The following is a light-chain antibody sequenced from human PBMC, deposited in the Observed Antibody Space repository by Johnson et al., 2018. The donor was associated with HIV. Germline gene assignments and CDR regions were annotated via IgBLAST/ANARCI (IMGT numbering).Light chain of an antibody. CDR2: DTD. Sequence: QSILTQPPSVSAAPGQKVTVSCSGSSSNIGNNFVSWYQQVPGTAPKLLIYDTDKRPSGIPDRFSGSKSGTSATLGITGLQTGDEADYYCGTWDSSLSVYVFATGTKVTVL. CDR3: GTWDSSLSVYV. CDR1: SSNIGNNF. V-gene: IGLV1-51*01. J-gene: IGLJ1*01.